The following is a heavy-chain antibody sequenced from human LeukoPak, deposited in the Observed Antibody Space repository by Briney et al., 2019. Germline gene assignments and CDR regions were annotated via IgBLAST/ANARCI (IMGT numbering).Heavy chain of an antibody. D-gene: IGHD1-26*01. V-gene: IGHV4-59*08. CDR3: AGIGEQPSVWYYFDY. Sequence: RASETLSLTCTVSGGSISNYYWSWIRQPPGKGLEWIGYIYYNGNTNYNPSLKSRVTISVDTSKNQFSLKLSSVTAADTAVYYCAGIGEQPSVWYYFDYWGQGTLVTVSS. J-gene: IGHJ4*02. CDR2: IYYNGNT. CDR1: GGSISNYY.